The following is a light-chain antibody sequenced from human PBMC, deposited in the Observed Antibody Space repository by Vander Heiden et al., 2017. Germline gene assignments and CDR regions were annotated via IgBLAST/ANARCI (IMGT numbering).Light chain of an antibody. Sequence: EIVLTQSPGNLSLSPGERATLPCRASQSVSSSHLAWYQQKPGQAPRLLSEGATSRATGITDRFSGSGSGTDFTLTISRLEPEDFAVYYCQQYGSSPGTFGQGTKLEIK. CDR3: QQYGSSPGT. CDR2: GAT. CDR1: QSVSSSH. V-gene: IGKV3-20*01. J-gene: IGKJ2*01.